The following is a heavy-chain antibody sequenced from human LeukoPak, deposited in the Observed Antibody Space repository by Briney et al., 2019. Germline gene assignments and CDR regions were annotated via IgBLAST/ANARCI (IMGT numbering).Heavy chain of an antibody. D-gene: IGHD6-19*01. CDR1: GYTFTSYV. CDR3: ARDEGISGWYEGSTVGH. V-gene: IGHV1-18*01. CDR2: ISAYNGNT. J-gene: IGHJ4*02. Sequence: ASVKVSCKASGYTFTSYVISWVRQAPGQGLEWMGWISAYNGNTNYAQKLQGRVTMTTDTSTSTAYMELRSLRSDDTAVYYCARDEGISGWYEGSTVGHWGQGTLVTVSS.